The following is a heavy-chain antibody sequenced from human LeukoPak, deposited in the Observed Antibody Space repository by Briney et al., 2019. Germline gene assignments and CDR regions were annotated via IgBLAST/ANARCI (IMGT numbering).Heavy chain of an antibody. D-gene: IGHD4-11*01. CDR1: GFTFSSYA. Sequence: PGRSLRLSCAASGFTFSSYAMHWVRQAPGKGLGWVAVISYDGSNKYYADSVKGRFTISRDNSKNTLYLQMNSLRAEDTAVYYCARDRGRGLPVYYFDYWGQGTLVTVSS. CDR3: ARDRGRGLPVYYFDY. V-gene: IGHV3-30*01. J-gene: IGHJ4*02. CDR2: ISYDGSNK.